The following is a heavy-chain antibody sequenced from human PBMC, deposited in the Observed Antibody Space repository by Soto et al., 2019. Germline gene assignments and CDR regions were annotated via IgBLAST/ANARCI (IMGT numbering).Heavy chain of an antibody. D-gene: IGHD4-17*01. J-gene: IGHJ6*02. V-gene: IGHV2-26*01. CDR1: GFSLTNGRMG. Sequence: QVTLKESGPVLVKPTETLTLTCSVSGFSLTNGRMGVSWIRQPPGKALEWLAHFFSDAERSYSTSMQSRLNMYKDSSGSQVVLTMTNMAPADTATSFCARMDGDYNYYGLDVWGHGIAVTVSS. CDR2: FFSDAER. CDR3: ARMDGDYNYYGLDV.